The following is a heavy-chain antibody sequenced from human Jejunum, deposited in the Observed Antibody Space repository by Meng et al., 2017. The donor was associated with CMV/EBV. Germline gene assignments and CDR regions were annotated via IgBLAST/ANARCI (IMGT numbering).Heavy chain of an antibody. Sequence: SGFTFSSYEFNWVRQAPGKGLEWLSHINPGGTTIYYADSVKGRFTISRDNAKNSLFLQMNSLRAEDTAVYYCAREDNWNYGWFDPWGQGTLVTVSS. D-gene: IGHD1-7*01. CDR2: INPGGTTI. J-gene: IGHJ5*02. CDR1: GFTFSSYE. CDR3: AREDNWNYGWFDP. V-gene: IGHV3-48*03.